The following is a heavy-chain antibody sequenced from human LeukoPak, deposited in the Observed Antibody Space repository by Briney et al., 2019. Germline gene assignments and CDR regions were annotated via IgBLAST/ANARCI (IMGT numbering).Heavy chain of an antibody. Sequence: PGGSLRLACAASGFTFSSYSMNWVRQAPGKGLEWVSYISSSSSTIYYADSVKGRFTISRDNAKNSLYLQMNSLRAEDTAAYYCARDCSGGSCGPYAFDIWGQGTMVTVSS. D-gene: IGHD2-15*01. CDR1: GFTFSSYS. J-gene: IGHJ3*02. V-gene: IGHV3-48*01. CDR2: ISSSSSTI. CDR3: ARDCSGGSCGPYAFDI.